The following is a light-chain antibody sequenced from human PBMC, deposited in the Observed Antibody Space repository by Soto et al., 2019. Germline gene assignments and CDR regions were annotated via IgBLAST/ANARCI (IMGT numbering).Light chain of an antibody. CDR3: QSYDSSLSGWL. Sequence: QSVLTQPPSVSGAPGQRVTISCTGSRSNIGAGYDVHWYQQLPGTAPKPLIYGNSNRPSGVPDRFSGSKSGTSASLAITGLQAEDEADYYCQSYDSSLSGWLFGGGTKLTVL. CDR1: RSNIGAGYD. V-gene: IGLV1-40*01. J-gene: IGLJ3*02. CDR2: GNS.